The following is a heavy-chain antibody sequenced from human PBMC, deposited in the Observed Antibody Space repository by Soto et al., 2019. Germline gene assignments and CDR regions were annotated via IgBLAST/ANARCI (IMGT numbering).Heavy chain of an antibody. V-gene: IGHV4-31*03. CDR2: IYYSGST. CDR3: ARGTVGVPDV. CDR1: GGSISSGGYY. J-gene: IGHJ6*02. D-gene: IGHD3-16*01. Sequence: AYETLSLTCTVSGGSISSGGYYWSWIRQHPGKGLEWIGYIYYSGSTYYSPSLKCRVTISVDTSKNQFSLKLSSVTAADTAVYYCARGTVGVPDVWGQGTRVTVSS.